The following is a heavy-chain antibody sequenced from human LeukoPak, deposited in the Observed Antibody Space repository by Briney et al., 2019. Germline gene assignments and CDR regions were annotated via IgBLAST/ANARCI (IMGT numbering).Heavy chain of an antibody. CDR2: IIPIFGTA. CDR3: ARGPRGSGWYPVLIDY. Sequence: EASVNVSCKASGGTFSSYAISWVRQAPGQGLEWMGGIIPIFGTANYAQKFQGRVTITADESTSTAYMELSSLRSEDTAVYYCARGPRGSGWYPVLIDYWGQGTLVTVSS. CDR1: GGTFSSYA. D-gene: IGHD6-19*01. V-gene: IGHV1-69*13. J-gene: IGHJ4*02.